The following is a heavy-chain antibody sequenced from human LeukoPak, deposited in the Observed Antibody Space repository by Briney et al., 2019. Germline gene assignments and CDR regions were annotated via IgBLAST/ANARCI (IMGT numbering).Heavy chain of an antibody. Sequence: PSETLSLTCTVSGGSISSGDYYWSWIRQPPGKGLEWIGYIYYSGSTYYNPSLKSRVTISVDTSKNQFSLKLSSVTAADTAVYYCARKTDNTHCSGGSCYSVDAFDIWGQGTMVTVSS. CDR3: ARKTDNTHCSGGSCYSVDAFDI. V-gene: IGHV4-30-4*01. CDR1: GGSISSGDYY. CDR2: IYYSGST. D-gene: IGHD2-15*01. J-gene: IGHJ3*02.